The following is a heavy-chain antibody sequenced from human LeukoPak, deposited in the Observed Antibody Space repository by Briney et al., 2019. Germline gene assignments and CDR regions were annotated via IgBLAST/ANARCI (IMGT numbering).Heavy chain of an antibody. V-gene: IGHV4-38-2*02. CDR1: GYFISSGYY. CDR3: ARHGRYYDFLTGYYYWFDP. D-gene: IGHD3-9*01. J-gene: IGHJ5*02. Sequence: SETLSLTCTVSGYFISSGYYWGWIRQPPGKGLEWIGSIYYSGSNSYNPSLKSRVTISVDASKNQFSLKLSSVTAADTAVNYCARHGRYYDFLTGYYYWFDPWGQGTLVTVSS. CDR2: IYYSGSN.